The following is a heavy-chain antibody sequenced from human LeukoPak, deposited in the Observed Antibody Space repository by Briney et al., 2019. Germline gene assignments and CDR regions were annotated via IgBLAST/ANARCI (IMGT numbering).Heavy chain of an antibody. D-gene: IGHD3-10*01. V-gene: IGHV4-4*07. CDR1: GGSISSYY. CDR3: AREGPDYYGSGTDAFDI. J-gene: IGHJ3*02. Sequence: SETLSLTCTVSGGSISSYYWSWIRQPAGKGLEWIGRIYTSGSTNYNPSLKSRVTISVDTSKNQFSLKLSSVTAADTAVYYCAREGPDYYGSGTDAFDIWGQGTMVTVSS. CDR2: IYTSGST.